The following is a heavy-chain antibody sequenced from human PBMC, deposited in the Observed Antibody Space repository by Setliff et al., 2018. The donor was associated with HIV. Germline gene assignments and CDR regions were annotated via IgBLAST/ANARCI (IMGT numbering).Heavy chain of an antibody. CDR2: IYSTGHT. V-gene: IGHV4-38-2*02. Sequence: SETLSLTCLVFGYSITNGNYWAWIRQSPGKGLEWIGSIYSTGHTYYNPSHKSRLTMSVDTAKNRFSLKLISVTAADTAVYYCARDRALRFSKSPSFNYFDPWGQGTLVTVSS. J-gene: IGHJ5*02. CDR3: ARDRALRFSKSPSFNYFDP. CDR1: GYSITNGNY. D-gene: IGHD3-9*01.